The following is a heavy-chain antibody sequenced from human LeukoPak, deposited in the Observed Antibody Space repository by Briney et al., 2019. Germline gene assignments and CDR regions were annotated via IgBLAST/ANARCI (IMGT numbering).Heavy chain of an antibody. Sequence: GGSLRLSCAASGFTFSSYSMNWVRQAPGKGLEWVSSISSSSSYIYYADSVKGRFTISRDNSKNTLYLQMNSLRAEDTAVYYTTGYSENYYYYGMDVWGQGTTVTVSS. J-gene: IGHJ6*02. CDR2: ISSSSSYI. D-gene: IGHD6-13*01. V-gene: IGHV3-21*04. CDR1: GFTFSSYS. CDR3: TGYSENYYYYGMDV.